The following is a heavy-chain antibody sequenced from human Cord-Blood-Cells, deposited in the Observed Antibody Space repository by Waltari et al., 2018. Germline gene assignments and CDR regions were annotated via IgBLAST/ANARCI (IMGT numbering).Heavy chain of an antibody. D-gene: IGHD6-6*01. Sequence: QLQLQESGPGLVKPSETLSLTCTVSGGSIRSSSYYWGWLRQPPGKGLEWMGSIYYSGSTYYNPSLKSRVTISVDTSKNQFSLKLSSVTAAGTAVYYCARHVGIAARPDWYFDLWGRGTLVTVSS. CDR1: GGSIRSSSYY. V-gene: IGHV4-39*01. J-gene: IGHJ2*01. CDR3: ARHVGIAARPDWYFDL. CDR2: IYYSGST.